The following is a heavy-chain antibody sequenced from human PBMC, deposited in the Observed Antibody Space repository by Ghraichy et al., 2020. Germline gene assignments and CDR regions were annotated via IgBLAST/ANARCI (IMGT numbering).Heavy chain of an antibody. Sequence: GSLRLSCAASGFTVSSNYMSWVRQAPGKGLEWVSVIYSGGSTYYADSVKGRFTISRHNSKNTLYLQMNSLRAEDTAVYYCAREGITGTDYYYYGMDVWGQGTTVTVSS. V-gene: IGHV3-53*04. J-gene: IGHJ6*02. D-gene: IGHD1/OR15-1a*01. CDR3: AREGITGTDYYYYGMDV. CDR1: GFTVSSNY. CDR2: IYSGGST.